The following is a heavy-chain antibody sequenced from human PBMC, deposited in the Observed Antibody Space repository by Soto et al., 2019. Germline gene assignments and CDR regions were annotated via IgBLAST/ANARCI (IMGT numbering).Heavy chain of an antibody. CDR1: GGTFSSYA. CDR3: ARGDTYYYGMDV. Sequence: SVKVSCKASGGTFSSYAISWVRQAPGQGLEWMGGIIPIFGTANYAQKFQGRVTITADESTSTAYMELSSLRSEDTAVYYCARGDTYYYGMDVWGQGNTVTVSS. CDR2: IIPIFGTA. J-gene: IGHJ6*02. D-gene: IGHD5-18*01. V-gene: IGHV1-69*13.